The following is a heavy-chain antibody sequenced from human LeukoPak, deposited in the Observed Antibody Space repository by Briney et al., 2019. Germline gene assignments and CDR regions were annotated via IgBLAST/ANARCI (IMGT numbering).Heavy chain of an antibody. V-gene: IGHV1-2*02. J-gene: IGHJ4*02. Sequence: ASVTVSCKASGYTFTGYYMHWVRQAPGQGLEWMGWINPNSGGTNYAQKFQGRGTMTRDTSISTAHMELSRLRSDDTAVYYCARDSRPIFEWQQLGGDYWGQGTLVTVSS. CDR3: ARDSRPIFEWQQLGGDY. CDR1: GYTFTGYY. CDR2: INPNSGGT. D-gene: IGHD6-13*01.